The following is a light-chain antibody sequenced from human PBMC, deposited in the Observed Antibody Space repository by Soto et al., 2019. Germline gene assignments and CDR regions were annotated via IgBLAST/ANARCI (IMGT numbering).Light chain of an antibody. CDR1: SSDVGGYNY. J-gene: IGLJ2*01. Sequence: QSALTQPASVSGSPGQSITISCTGTSSDVGGYNYVSWYQQHPDKAPKLIIFEVSHRPSGVSNRFSGSQSGNTASLTISGLQAEDEADYYCTSYTRSRNLLFGGGTQLTVL. CDR2: EVS. CDR3: TSYTRSRNLL. V-gene: IGLV2-14*01.